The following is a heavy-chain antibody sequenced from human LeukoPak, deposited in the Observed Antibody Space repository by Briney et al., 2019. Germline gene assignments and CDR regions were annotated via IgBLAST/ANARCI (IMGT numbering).Heavy chain of an antibody. Sequence: PGGSLRLSCAASGFTISSNYMSWVRQAPGKGLEWVSVLYSGGSAYYADSVRGRFTISRDNSKNTLYLQMSSLRAEDTAVYYCARSSYSSSSSVWGQGTMVTVSS. CDR3: ARSSYSSSSSV. CDR2: LYSGGSA. V-gene: IGHV3-53*01. CDR1: GFTISSNY. D-gene: IGHD6-6*01. J-gene: IGHJ3*01.